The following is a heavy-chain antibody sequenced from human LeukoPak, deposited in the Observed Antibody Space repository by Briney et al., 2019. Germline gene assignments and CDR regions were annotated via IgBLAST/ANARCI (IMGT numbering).Heavy chain of an antibody. D-gene: IGHD2-15*01. CDR1: GGSISSYY. J-gene: IGHJ3*02. CDR2: IYSSGST. CDR3: AREKARYCSGGSCYGTWAFDI. Sequence: SETLSLTCTVSGGSISSYYWSWIRQPAGKGLEWIGRIYSSGSTNYNPSLKSRVTMSADTSKNRFSLKLSSVTAADTAVYYCAREKARYCSGGSCYGTWAFDIWGQGTMVTVSS. V-gene: IGHV4-4*07.